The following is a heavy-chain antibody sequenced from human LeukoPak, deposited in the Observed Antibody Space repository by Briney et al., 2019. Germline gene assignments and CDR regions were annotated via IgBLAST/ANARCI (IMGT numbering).Heavy chain of an antibody. CDR2: INSDGSST. V-gene: IGHV3-74*01. J-gene: IGHJ3*02. CDR1: GFTFSSYW. Sequence: GGSLRLSCAASGFTFSSYWMHWVRQALGKGLVWVSRINSDGSSTSYADSVKGRFTISRDNAKNTLYLQMNSLRAEDTAVYYCARANYYGSGRAAFDIWGQGTMVTVSS. CDR3: ARANYYGSGRAAFDI. D-gene: IGHD3-10*01.